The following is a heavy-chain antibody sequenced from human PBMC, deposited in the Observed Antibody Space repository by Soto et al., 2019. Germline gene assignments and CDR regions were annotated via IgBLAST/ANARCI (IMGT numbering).Heavy chain of an antibody. V-gene: IGHV4-59*01. CDR2: IYYSGST. CDR1: GGSISSYY. Sequence: SETLSLTCTVSGGSISSYYWSWIRQPPGKGLEWIGYIYYSGSTNYNPSLKSRVTISVDTSKNQFSLKLSSVTAADTAVYYCAREEEPGIAVAWGQGTLVTVSS. J-gene: IGHJ5*02. D-gene: IGHD6-19*01. CDR3: AREEEPGIAVA.